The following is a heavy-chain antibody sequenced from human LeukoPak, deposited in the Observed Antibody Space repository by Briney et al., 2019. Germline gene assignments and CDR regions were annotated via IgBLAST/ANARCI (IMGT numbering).Heavy chain of an antibody. V-gene: IGHV3-15*01. CDR1: GSAVGSNV. CDR3: TTDIVVVVAATPSDY. J-gene: IGHJ4*02. CDR2: IKSKTDGGTT. D-gene: IGHD2-15*01. Sequence: GGSLRLSCAVSGSAVGSNVMNWVRQAPGKGLEWVGRIKSKTDGGTTDYAAPVKGRFTISRDDSKNTLYLQMNSLKTEDTAVYYCTTDIVVVVAATPSDYWGQGTLVTVPS.